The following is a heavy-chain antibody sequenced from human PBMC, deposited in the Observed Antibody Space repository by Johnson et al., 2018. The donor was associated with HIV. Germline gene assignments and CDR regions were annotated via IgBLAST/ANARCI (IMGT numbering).Heavy chain of an antibody. D-gene: IGHD7-27*01. Sequence: VQLVESGGALVQPGRSLRLSCAASGFTFDDYAMHWVRQAPGKGLEWVSGISWNSGNKGYVDSVKGRFTISRDNAKNSLYLQMNSLRAEDTAVYYCAKAVTGEGAFDIWGQGTMVTVSS. J-gene: IGHJ3*02. V-gene: IGHV3-9*01. CDR2: ISWNSGNK. CDR1: GFTFDDYA. CDR3: AKAVTGEGAFDI.